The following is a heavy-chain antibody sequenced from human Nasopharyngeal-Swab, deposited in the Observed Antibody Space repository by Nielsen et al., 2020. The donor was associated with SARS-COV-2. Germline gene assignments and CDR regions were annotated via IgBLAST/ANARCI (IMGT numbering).Heavy chain of an antibody. J-gene: IGHJ6*02. CDR3: ARARMVRGVMGVYYYYGMDV. CDR2: IIPIFGTA. CDR1: GGTFSSYA. Sequence: SVKVSCKASGGTFSSYAISWVRQAPGQGLEWMGGIIPIFGTANYAQKFQGRVTITADESTSTAYMELSSLRSEDTVVYYCARARMVRGVMGVYYYYGMDVWGQGTTVTVSS. D-gene: IGHD3-10*01. V-gene: IGHV1-69*13.